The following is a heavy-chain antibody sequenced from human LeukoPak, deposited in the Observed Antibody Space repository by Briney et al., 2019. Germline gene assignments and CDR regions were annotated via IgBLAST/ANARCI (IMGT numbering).Heavy chain of an antibody. CDR3: AILPGYSSGWYEVNY. Sequence: AGGSLRLSCAASGFTFDDYAMHWVRQAPGKGLEWVSGISWNSGSIGYADSVKGRFTISRDNSRNTLYLQMNSPRAEDTAVYYCAILPGYSSGWYEVNYWGQGTLVTVSS. CDR1: GFTFDDYA. D-gene: IGHD6-13*01. J-gene: IGHJ4*02. V-gene: IGHV3-9*01. CDR2: ISWNSGSI.